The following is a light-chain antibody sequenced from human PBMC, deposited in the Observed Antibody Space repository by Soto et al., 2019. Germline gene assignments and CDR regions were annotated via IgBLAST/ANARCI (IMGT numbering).Light chain of an antibody. Sequence: DIQMTQSPSTLSASVGDRVTVTCRASQTIDSWLAWYQQRPGKPPNLLIYKASTLASGVPSRFSGSGSGTEFTLTINSLQPDDFATYYCQQYHIYSGTFGQGTRLEIK. CDR2: KAS. CDR1: QTIDSW. V-gene: IGKV1-5*03. J-gene: IGKJ5*01. CDR3: QQYHIYSGT.